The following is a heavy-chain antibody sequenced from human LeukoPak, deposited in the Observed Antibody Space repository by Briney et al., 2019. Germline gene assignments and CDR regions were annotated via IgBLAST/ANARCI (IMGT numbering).Heavy chain of an antibody. CDR3: AKNGDRGAYCSGGSCYPYFYYYMDV. V-gene: IGHV3-21*01. Sequence: GGSLRLSCAASGFTFSTYIMNWVRQTPGKGLEWVSSIGTSTSYIYYADSVKGRFTISRDNAKNSLYLEMNSLRAEDTAVYYCAKNGDRGAYCSGGSCYPYFYYYMDVWGKGTTVTISS. J-gene: IGHJ6*03. D-gene: IGHD2-15*01. CDR1: GFTFSTYI. CDR2: IGTSTSYI.